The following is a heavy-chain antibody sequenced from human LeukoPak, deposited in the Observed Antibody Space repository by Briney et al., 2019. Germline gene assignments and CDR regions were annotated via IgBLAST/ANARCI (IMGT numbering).Heavy chain of an antibody. V-gene: IGHV4-39*07. J-gene: IGHJ4*02. CDR1: GGSLSSANYY. CDR3: ARCVQLWYFDY. Sequence: PSETLSLTCTVSGGSLSSANYYWAWIRQPPGKGLEWIGDVYYSGSTYYNPSLKSRVTILVDTSKNQFSLKLSSVTAADTAVYYCARCVQLWYFDYWGQGTLVTVSS. CDR2: VYYSGST. D-gene: IGHD5-18*01.